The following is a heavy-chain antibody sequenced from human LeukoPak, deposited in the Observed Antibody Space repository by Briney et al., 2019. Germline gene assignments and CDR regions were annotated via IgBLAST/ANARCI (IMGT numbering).Heavy chain of an antibody. J-gene: IGHJ6*02. CDR2: IYHSGST. D-gene: IGHD3-10*01. CDR1: GGSISSGGYS. Sequence: PSETLSLTCTVSGGSISSGGYSWSWIRQPPGKGLEWIGYIYHSGSTYYNPSLKSRVTISVDRSKNQFSLKLSSVTAADTAVYYCARGRYGSGSYYYWGQGTTVTVSS. V-gene: IGHV4-30-2*01. CDR3: ARGRYGSGSYYY.